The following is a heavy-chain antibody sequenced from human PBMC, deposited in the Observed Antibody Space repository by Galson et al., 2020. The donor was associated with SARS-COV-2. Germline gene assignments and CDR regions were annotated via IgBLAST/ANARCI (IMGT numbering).Heavy chain of an antibody. CDR2: IYSEGSIT. D-gene: IGHD7-27*01. CDR1: GFTFSSYW. J-gene: IGHJ4*02. Sequence: GGSLRLSCAASGFTFSSYWMHWVRQAPGKGLVWVSRIYSEGSITSYADSVKGRFTIPGDNAKNTLYLQMNSLRAEDTAVYYCARGDMGNDYFAYGGQRPLVTVSS. CDR3: ARGDMGNDYFAY. V-gene: IGHV3-74*01.